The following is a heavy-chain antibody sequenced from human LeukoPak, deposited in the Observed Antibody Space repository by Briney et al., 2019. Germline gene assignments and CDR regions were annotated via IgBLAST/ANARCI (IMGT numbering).Heavy chain of an antibody. J-gene: IGHJ5*02. V-gene: IGHV3-15*01. Sequence: PGGSLRLSCAASGFTFSNAWMSWVRQAPGKGLEWVGRIKSKTDGGTTDYAAPVKGRFTISRDDSKNTLYLQMNSLKTEDTAVYYCTTGGWEDRPALASWGQGTLVTVSS. CDR1: GFTFSNAW. CDR2: IKSKTDGGTT. D-gene: IGHD1-26*01. CDR3: TTGGWEDRPALAS.